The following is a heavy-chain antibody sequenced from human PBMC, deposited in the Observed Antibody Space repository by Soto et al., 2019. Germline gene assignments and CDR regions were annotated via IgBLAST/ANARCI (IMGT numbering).Heavy chain of an antibody. CDR3: ARSSSSSGP. Sequence: EVQLLESGGSLVQPGGSLRLSCAASGFTFSSYAMSWVRQGPGKGLEWVSAISDSGTNTYYADSVKGRFTISRDNFKSTLYLQMNSLRDEDTATYYCARSSSSSGPWGQGTLVNVSS. D-gene: IGHD6-6*01. J-gene: IGHJ4*02. CDR1: GFTFSSYA. CDR2: ISDSGTNT. V-gene: IGHV3-23*01.